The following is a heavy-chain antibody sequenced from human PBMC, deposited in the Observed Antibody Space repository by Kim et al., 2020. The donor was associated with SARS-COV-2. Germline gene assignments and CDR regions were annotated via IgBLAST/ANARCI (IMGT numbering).Heavy chain of an antibody. CDR3: ARDHLGDKYSNYFA. D-gene: IGHD4-4*01. J-gene: IGHJ5*02. Sequence: ADSGKGRFTISRDNSKNTLYLQMNSLRAEDTAVYYCARDHLGDKYSNYFAWGQGTLVTVSS. V-gene: IGHV3-53*01.